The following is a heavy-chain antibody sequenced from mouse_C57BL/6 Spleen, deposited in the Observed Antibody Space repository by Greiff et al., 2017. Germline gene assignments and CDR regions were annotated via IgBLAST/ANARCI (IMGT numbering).Heavy chain of an antibody. CDR3: ARDPPTTGSHWYFDV. CDR1: GFTFSSYA. CDR2: ISDGGSYT. V-gene: IGHV5-4*01. J-gene: IGHJ1*03. Sequence: EVHLVESGGGLVKPGGSLKLSCAASGFTFSSYAMSWVRQTPEKRLEWVATISDGGSYTYYPDNVKGRFTISRDNAKNNLYLQMSHLKSEDTAMYYCARDPPTTGSHWYFDVWGTGTTVTVSS. D-gene: IGHD1-1*01.